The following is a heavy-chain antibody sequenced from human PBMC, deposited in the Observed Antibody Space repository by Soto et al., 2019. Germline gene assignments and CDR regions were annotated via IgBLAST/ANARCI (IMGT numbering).Heavy chain of an antibody. V-gene: IGHV4-59*01. Sequence: SETLSLTCTVSGGSISGYYWSWIRQPPGKGLEYIGYIYYRGSTNYNPSLKSRVTMSIDTSRNQFSLKVNSVTAADTAVYYCARQQLLPFYYALDVWVHGTTVTVSS. CDR1: GGSISGYY. J-gene: IGHJ6*02. D-gene: IGHD6-13*01. CDR3: ARQQLLPFYYALDV. CDR2: IYYRGST.